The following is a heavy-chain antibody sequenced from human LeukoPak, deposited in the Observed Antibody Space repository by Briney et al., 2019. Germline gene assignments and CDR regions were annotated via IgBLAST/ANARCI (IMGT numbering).Heavy chain of an antibody. CDR1: GFTFSSYS. CDR3: ARDFIVVVPAAIRLYYYYGMDV. CDR2: ISSSSSYI. D-gene: IGHD2-2*02. V-gene: IGHV3-21*01. J-gene: IGHJ6*02. Sequence: GGSLRLSCAASGFTFSSYSMNWVRQAPGKGRGWGTSISSSSSYIYYAGSVKGRFTISRDNAKNSLYLQMNSLRAEDTAVYYCARDFIVVVPAAIRLYYYYGMDVWGQGTTVTVSS.